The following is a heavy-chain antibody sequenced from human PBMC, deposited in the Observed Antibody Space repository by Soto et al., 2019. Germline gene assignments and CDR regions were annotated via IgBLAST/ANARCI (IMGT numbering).Heavy chain of an antibody. J-gene: IGHJ6*02. V-gene: IGHV1-69*13. CDR1: GGTFSTYT. CDR2: IMPIFGTT. CDR3: ARDAQNEAGGIDV. Sequence: ASVKVSCKASGGTFSTYTISWVRQAPGQGLEWMGGIMPIFGTTSTAQRFQGRVTITADESTSTAYMELSRLRSEDTAVYYCARDAQNEAGGIDVWGQGTTVPVYS. D-gene: IGHD1-1*01.